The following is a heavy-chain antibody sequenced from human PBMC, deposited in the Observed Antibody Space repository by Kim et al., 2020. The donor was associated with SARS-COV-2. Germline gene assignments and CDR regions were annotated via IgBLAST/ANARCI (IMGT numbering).Heavy chain of an antibody. CDR2: ISGSGGST. CDR1: GFTFSSYA. CDR3: AKEYDSNGYDGFGAFDI. Sequence: GGSLRLSCAASGFTFSSYAMSWVRQAPGKGLEWVSAISGSGGSTYYADSVKGRFTISRDNSKNTLYLQMNSLRAEDTAVYYCAKEYDSNGYDGFGAFDIWGQGTMVTVSS. D-gene: IGHD3-22*01. J-gene: IGHJ3*02. V-gene: IGHV3-23*01.